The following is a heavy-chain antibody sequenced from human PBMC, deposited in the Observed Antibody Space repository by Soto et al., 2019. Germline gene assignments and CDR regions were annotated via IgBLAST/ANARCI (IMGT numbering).Heavy chain of an antibody. J-gene: IGHJ2*01. V-gene: IGHV2-5*02. Sequence: QITLKESGPTLVKPTQTLTLTCTFSGFSLSTSGVGVGWIRQPPGKALEWLALIYWDDDKRYSPSLKSRLTFTKDPSKNQVVLTMPHMDPVNTATYHFADRVGRRKLWYCDLWGRGTPVTGSS. CDR3: ADRVGRRKLWYCDL. CDR2: IYWDDDK. CDR1: GFSLSTSGVG.